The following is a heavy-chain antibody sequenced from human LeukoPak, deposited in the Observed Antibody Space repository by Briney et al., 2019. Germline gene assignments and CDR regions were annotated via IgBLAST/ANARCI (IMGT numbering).Heavy chain of an antibody. CDR2: INYSGTT. Sequence: SETLSLTCNVSGGSISSGGHFWSWLRQTPGKGLEWIGYINYSGTTYYNPSLKSRAIISVDTSKNQFSLKMTSMTVADTAVYFCARGSHIGAAGILDNWGQGTLVTVSS. CDR1: GGSISSGGHF. CDR3: ARGSHIGAAGILDN. V-gene: IGHV4-31*03. D-gene: IGHD6-13*01. J-gene: IGHJ4*02.